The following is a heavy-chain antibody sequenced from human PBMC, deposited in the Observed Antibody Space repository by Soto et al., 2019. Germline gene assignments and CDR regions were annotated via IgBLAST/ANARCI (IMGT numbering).Heavy chain of an antibody. CDR1: GFTFSSYG. J-gene: IGHJ6*02. Sequence: PGGSLRLSCAASGFTFSSYGMHWVRQAPGKGLEWVAVISYDGSNKYYADSVKGRLTISRDNSKNTLYLQMNSLRAEDTAVYYCARDDYGSGSYPYYYGMDVWGQGTTVTAP. CDR3: ARDDYGSGSYPYYYGMDV. V-gene: IGHV3-30*03. D-gene: IGHD3-10*01. CDR2: ISYDGSNK.